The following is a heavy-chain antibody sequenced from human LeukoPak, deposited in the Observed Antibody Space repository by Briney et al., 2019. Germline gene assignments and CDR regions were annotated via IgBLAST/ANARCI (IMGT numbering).Heavy chain of an antibody. J-gene: IGHJ4*02. D-gene: IGHD4-11*01. CDR3: ARGDYSNDPPRAYYFDY. Sequence: SETLSLTCAVYGGSFSGYYWSWIRQPPGKGLEWIGEINHSGSTNYNPSLKSRVTISVDTSKNQFSLKPSSVTAADTAVYYCARGDYSNDPPRAYYFDYWGQGTLVTVSS. CDR1: GGSFSGYY. V-gene: IGHV4-34*01. CDR2: INHSGST.